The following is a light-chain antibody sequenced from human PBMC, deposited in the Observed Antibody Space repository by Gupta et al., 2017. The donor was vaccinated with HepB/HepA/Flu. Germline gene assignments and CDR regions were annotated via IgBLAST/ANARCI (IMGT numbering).Light chain of an antibody. J-gene: IGLJ2*01. CDR3: GTWDTSLTIVV. Sequence: QSVLTQPPSVSAAPGQNVTISCSGRSSNIGNNDVSWYQQLSGTAPKLLIFENNKRPSGIPDRFSGSKSATSATLGITGLQTGDEADYYCGTWDTSLTIVVLGGGTKLTVL. V-gene: IGLV1-51*02. CDR1: SSNIGNND. CDR2: ENN.